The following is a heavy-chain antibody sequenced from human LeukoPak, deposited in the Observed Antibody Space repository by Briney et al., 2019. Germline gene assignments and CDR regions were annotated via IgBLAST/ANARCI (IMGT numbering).Heavy chain of an antibody. CDR1: GFTFDDYA. V-gene: IGHV3-9*01. Sequence: GGSLRLSCAASGFTFDDYAMHWVRQAPGKGLEWASGISWNSGSIGYADSVKGRFTISRDNAKNSLYLQMNSLRAEDTAVYYCAKKGGFDAFDIWGQGTMVTVSS. D-gene: IGHD2-15*01. J-gene: IGHJ3*02. CDR3: AKKGGFDAFDI. CDR2: ISWNSGSI.